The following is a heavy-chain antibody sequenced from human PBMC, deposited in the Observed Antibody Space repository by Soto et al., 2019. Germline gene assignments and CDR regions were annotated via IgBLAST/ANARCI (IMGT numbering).Heavy chain of an antibody. CDR3: ARDLSSSSRSLGSYYYYGMDV. CDR1: GYTFTGYY. V-gene: IGHV1-2*02. J-gene: IGHJ6*02. CDR2: INPNSGGT. D-gene: IGHD6-6*01. Sequence: ASVKVSCKASGYTFTGYYIHWVRQAPGQGREWMGWINPNSGGTKYAQNFQGRVTMTRDKSISTAYMDLSRLRSDDTAVYYCARDLSSSSRSLGSYYYYGMDVWGQGTTVTV.